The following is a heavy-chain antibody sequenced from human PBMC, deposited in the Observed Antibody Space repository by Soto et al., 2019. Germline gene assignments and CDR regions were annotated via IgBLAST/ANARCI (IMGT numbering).Heavy chain of an antibody. CDR3: ARAKGPWELLDYYYYGMDV. CDR2: INPNSGGT. V-gene: IGHV1-2*04. J-gene: IGHJ6*02. Sequence: EASVKVSCKASGYTFTGYYMHWVRQAPGQGLEWMGWINPNSGGTNYAQKFQGWVTMTRDTSISTAYMELSRLRSDDTAVYYCARAKGPWELLDYYYYGMDVWGQGTTVTVSS. CDR1: GYTFTGYY. D-gene: IGHD1-26*01.